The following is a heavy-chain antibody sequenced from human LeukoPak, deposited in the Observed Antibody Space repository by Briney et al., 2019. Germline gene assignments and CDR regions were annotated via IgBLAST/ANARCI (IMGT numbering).Heavy chain of an antibody. V-gene: IGHV4-31*03. Sequence: SETLSLTCTVSGGSISSGGYYWSWIRQHPGKGLEWIGYIYCSGSTYYNPSLKSRVTISVDTSKNQFSLKLSSVTAADTAVYYCARGSSSWYYYYGMDVWGQGTTVTVSS. CDR2: IYCSGST. J-gene: IGHJ6*02. CDR3: ARGSSSWYYYYGMDV. CDR1: GGSISSGGYY. D-gene: IGHD6-13*01.